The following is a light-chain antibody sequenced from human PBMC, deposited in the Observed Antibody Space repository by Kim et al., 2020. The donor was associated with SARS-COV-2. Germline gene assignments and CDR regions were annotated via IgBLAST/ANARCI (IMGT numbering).Light chain of an antibody. Sequence: ELTQPPSASGTPGQRVTISCSGSSSNIGSNYVYWYQQLPGTAPKLLIYRNNQRPSGVPDRFSSSKSGTSATLGITGLRTGDEADYYCATWDSSLSVGVFGGGTQLTVL. V-gene: IGLV1-47*01. J-gene: IGLJ3*02. CDR1: SSNIGSNY. CDR3: ATWDSSLSVGV. CDR2: RNN.